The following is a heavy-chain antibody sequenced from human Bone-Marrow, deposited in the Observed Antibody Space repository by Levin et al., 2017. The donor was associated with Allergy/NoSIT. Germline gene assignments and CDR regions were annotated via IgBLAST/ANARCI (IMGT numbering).Heavy chain of an antibody. CDR2: IIPIFGTA. CDR1: GGTFSSYA. CDR3: ARGRNSKRGSSSGVGNWFDP. D-gene: IGHD6-6*01. J-gene: IGHJ5*02. V-gene: IGHV1-69*06. Sequence: ASVKVSCKASGGTFSSYAISWVRQAPGQGLEWMGGIIPIFGTANYAQKFQGRVTITADKSTSTAYMELSSLRSEDTAVYYCARGRNSKRGSSSGVGNWFDPWGQGTLVTVSS.